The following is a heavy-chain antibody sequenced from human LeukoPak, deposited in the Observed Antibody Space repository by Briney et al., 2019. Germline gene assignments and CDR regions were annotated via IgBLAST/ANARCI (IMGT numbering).Heavy chain of an antibody. CDR2: IKQDETEK. J-gene: IGHJ6*04. Sequence: GGSLRLSCAASGFTFRSYCMTWVRQAPGKGLEWVATIKQDETEKDYVDSVKGRFTLSRDNAKNSLYLQMNSLRAEDTAVYYCAELGITMIGGVWGKGTTVTISS. V-gene: IGHV3-7*01. D-gene: IGHD3-10*02. CDR1: GFTFRSYC. CDR3: AELGITMIGGV.